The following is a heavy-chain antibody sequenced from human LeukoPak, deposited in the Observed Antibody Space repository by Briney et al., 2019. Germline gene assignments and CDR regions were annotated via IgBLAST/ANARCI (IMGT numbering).Heavy chain of an antibody. CDR2: IYYSGSP. CDR3: ARVSGRFTWYFDL. Sequence: SGTLSLTCTVSNSSISRIYYWGWIRQSPGKGLEWIGNIYYSGSPYYNPSLKSRVTLSVDTSKNQFSLKLSSVTAADTAVYYCARVSGRFTWYFDLWGRGTLVTVSS. J-gene: IGHJ2*01. CDR1: NSSISRIYY. V-gene: IGHV4-38-2*02.